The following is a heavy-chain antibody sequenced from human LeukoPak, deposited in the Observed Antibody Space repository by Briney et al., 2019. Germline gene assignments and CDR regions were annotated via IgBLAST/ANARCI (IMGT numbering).Heavy chain of an antibody. CDR2: ICYDGSNK. V-gene: IGHV3-33*06. J-gene: IGHJ4*02. D-gene: IGHD5-24*01. CDR1: GFTFSSYG. Sequence: GGSLRLSCAASGFTFSSYGMHWVRQAPGKGLEWVAVICYDGSNKYYADSVKGRFTISRDNSKNTLYLQMNSLRAEDTAVYYYEKDLRGGYGENFDYWGEGTVVTVSS. CDR3: EKDLRGGYGENFDY.